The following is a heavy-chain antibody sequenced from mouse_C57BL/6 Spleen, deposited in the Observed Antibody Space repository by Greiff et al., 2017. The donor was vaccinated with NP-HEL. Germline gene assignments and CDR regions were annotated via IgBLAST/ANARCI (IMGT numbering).Heavy chain of an antibody. D-gene: IGHD1-1*01. Sequence: QVQLQQSGAELVRPGSSVKLSCKASGYTFTSYWMDWVKQRPGQGLEWIGNIYPSDSETHYNQKFKDKATLTVDKSSSTAYMQLSSLTSEDSAVYYCARGITTVVAFDDWGQGTTLTVSS. CDR2: IYPSDSET. CDR1: GYTFTSYW. J-gene: IGHJ2*01. CDR3: ARGITTVVAFDD. V-gene: IGHV1-61*01.